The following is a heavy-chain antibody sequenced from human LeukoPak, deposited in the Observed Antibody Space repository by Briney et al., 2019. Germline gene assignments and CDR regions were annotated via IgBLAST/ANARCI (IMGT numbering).Heavy chain of an antibody. Sequence: SQTLSLTCAISGDSVSANNAAWNWIRQSPSRGLEWLGRTYYRSKWYTAYAVSVKSRITINSDTSKNQFSLHLNSVTPEDTAVYYCARGPNYYDSTGMSDWGQGTLVTVSS. CDR1: GDSVSANNAA. J-gene: IGHJ4*02. V-gene: IGHV6-1*01. CDR2: TYYRSKWYT. D-gene: IGHD3-22*01. CDR3: ARGPNYYDSTGMSD.